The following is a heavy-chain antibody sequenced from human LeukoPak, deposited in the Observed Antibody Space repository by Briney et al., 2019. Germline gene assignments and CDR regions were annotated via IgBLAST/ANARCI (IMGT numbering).Heavy chain of an antibody. CDR1: GFTFSNAW. V-gene: IGHV3-15*01. J-gene: IGHJ4*02. CDR3: TTVKRGRVGNPDY. CDR2: IKSKTDGGTT. Sequence: GGSLRLSCAASGFTFSNAWMSWVRQAPGKGLEWGGRIKSKTDGGTTDYAVPVKGRFTISRDDSKNTLYLQMNSLKTEDPGGYYWTTVKRGRVGNPDYWGQGTLVTVSS. D-gene: IGHD4-23*01.